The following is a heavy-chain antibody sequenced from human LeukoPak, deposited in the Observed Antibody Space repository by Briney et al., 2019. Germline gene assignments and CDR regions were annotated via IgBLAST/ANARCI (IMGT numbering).Heavy chain of an antibody. CDR3: ARHGLFYYDSSGPLDWFDP. CDR2: IYYSGST. Sequence: SETLSLTCTVSGGSISSSSYYWGWIRQPPGKGLEWIGSIYYSGSTYYNPSLKSRVTISVDTSKNQFSLKLSSVTAADTAVYYCARHGLFYYDSSGPLDWFDPWGQGTLVTVSS. V-gene: IGHV4-39*01. D-gene: IGHD3-22*01. CDR1: GGSISSSSYY. J-gene: IGHJ5*02.